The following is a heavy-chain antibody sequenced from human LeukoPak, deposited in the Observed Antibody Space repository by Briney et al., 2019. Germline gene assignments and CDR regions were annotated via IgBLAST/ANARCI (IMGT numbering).Heavy chain of an antibody. V-gene: IGHV3-23*01. CDR1: GFTFSSYA. D-gene: IGHD3-22*01. CDR2: ISGSGGST. J-gene: IGHJ3*02. CDR3: AKDILPLYYYDSSGLHYGAFDI. Sequence: GGSLRLSCAASGFTFSSYAMSWVRQAPGKGLEWVSAISGSGGSTYYADSVKGRFTISRDNSKNTLYLQMNSLRAEDTAVYYCAKDILPLYYYDSSGLHYGAFDIWGQGTMVTVSS.